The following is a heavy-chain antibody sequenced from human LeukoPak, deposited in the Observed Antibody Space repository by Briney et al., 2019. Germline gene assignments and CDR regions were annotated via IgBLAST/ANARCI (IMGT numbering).Heavy chain of an antibody. Sequence: GGSLRLSCVGSGLTFANYAMTWVRQAPGKGLEWVSDIRSSGTNTYYGDSVKGRFTISRDNSKNTVFLQMDSLRVEDTAIYHCAREGRAVAGNNYFDPWGQGTLVTVSS. CDR3: AREGRAVAGNNYFDP. J-gene: IGHJ5*02. CDR1: GLTFANYA. CDR2: IRSSGTNT. V-gene: IGHV3-23*01. D-gene: IGHD6-19*01.